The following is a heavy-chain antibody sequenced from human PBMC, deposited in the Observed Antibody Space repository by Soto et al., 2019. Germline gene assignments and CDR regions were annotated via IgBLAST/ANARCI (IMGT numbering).Heavy chain of an antibody. D-gene: IGHD1-26*01. Sequence: GGSLRLSCAASGFSFSNFGMHWVRQAPGKGLEWVAVIWFDGSYKYYADSVKGRFTISRDNSKNTLYLQMDSLRAEDTAVYFCARERNKDSDTSRKAFDIWGQGTMVTVSS. CDR3: ARERNKDSDTSRKAFDI. CDR1: GFSFSNFG. V-gene: IGHV3-33*01. J-gene: IGHJ3*02. CDR2: IWFDGSYK.